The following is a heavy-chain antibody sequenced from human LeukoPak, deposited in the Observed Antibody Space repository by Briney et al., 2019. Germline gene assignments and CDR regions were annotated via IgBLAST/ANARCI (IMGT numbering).Heavy chain of an antibody. CDR1: GGSFSGYY. CDR2: INHSGST. D-gene: IGHD3-22*01. CDR3: ARVNSSGYYYEELTGTFDY. V-gene: IGHV4-34*01. Sequence: PSETLSLTCAVYGGSFSGYYWSWIRQPPGKGLEWIGEINHSGSTNYNPSLKSRVTISVDTSKNQFSLKLSSVTAADTAVYYCARVNSSGYYYEELTGTFDYWGQGTLVTVSS. J-gene: IGHJ4*02.